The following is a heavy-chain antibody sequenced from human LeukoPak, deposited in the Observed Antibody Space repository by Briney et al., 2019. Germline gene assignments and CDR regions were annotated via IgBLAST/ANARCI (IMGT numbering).Heavy chain of an antibody. CDR1: GGSISSYY. J-gene: IGHJ6*02. V-gene: IGHV4-59*01. Sequence: SETLSLTCTVSGGSISSYYWSWIRQPPGKGLEWLGYIYYSRSTNYNPSLKSRVTISADTSKNQFSLKLSSVTAADTAVYYCARGIAAAGTRTGRMDVWGQGTTVTVS. CDR2: IYYSRST. D-gene: IGHD6-13*01. CDR3: ARGIAAAGTRTGRMDV.